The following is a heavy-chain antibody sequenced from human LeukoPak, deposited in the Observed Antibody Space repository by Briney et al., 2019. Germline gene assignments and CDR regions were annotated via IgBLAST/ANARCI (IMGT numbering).Heavy chain of an antibody. D-gene: IGHD3-3*01. CDR2: IYYSGST. CDR1: GFTFSNYA. Sequence: PGGSLRLSCAASGFTFSNYAMNWVRQAPGKGLEWIGSIYYSGSTYYNPSLKSRVTISVDTSKNQFSLKLSSVTAADTAVYYCARHFRYYDFWSGYFWFDPWGQGTLVTVSS. J-gene: IGHJ5*02. V-gene: IGHV4-39*01. CDR3: ARHFRYYDFWSGYFWFDP.